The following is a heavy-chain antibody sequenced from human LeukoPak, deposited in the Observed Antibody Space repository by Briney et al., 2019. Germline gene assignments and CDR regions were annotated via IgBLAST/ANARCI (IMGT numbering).Heavy chain of an antibody. Sequence: GGSLRLSCAASGFTFSTYGMHWVRQAPGKGLEWVAFIRYDGSNKYYADSVKGRFTISRDNSKNTLYLQMNSLRAEDTAVYYCAKWACSGGSCYSGLDYWGQGTLVTVSS. J-gene: IGHJ4*02. CDR1: GFTFSTYG. CDR2: IRYDGSNK. V-gene: IGHV3-30*02. CDR3: AKWACSGGSCYSGLDY. D-gene: IGHD2-15*01.